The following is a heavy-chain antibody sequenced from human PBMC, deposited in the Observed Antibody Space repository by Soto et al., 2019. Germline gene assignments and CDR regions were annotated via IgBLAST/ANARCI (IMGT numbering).Heavy chain of an antibody. CDR3: TTDMVSSSLNFDY. Sequence: GGSLRLSCAASGFTFSNAWMSWVRQAPGKGLEWVGRIKSKTDGGTTDYAAPVKGRFTISRDDSKNTLYLQMNSLKTEDTAVYYCTTDMVSSSLNFDYWGQGTLVTVSS. D-gene: IGHD6-13*01. CDR2: IKSKTDGGTT. V-gene: IGHV3-15*01. J-gene: IGHJ4*02. CDR1: GFTFSNAW.